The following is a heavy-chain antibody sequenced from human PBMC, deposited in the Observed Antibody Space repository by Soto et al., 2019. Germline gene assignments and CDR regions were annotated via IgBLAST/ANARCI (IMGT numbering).Heavy chain of an antibody. CDR3: AAVYCSGGSCYLGFGWYYYYMDV. Sequence: ASVKVSCKASGYTFTSYGISWVRQAPGQGLEGMGWISAYNGNANYAQKLQGRDTMTTDTSTSTAYMELRSLRSDDTAMYYWAAVYCSGGSCYLGFGWYYYYMDVWGQGTTVTVSS. CDR1: GYTFTSYG. J-gene: IGHJ6*03. V-gene: IGHV1-18*01. CDR2: ISAYNGNA. D-gene: IGHD2-15*01.